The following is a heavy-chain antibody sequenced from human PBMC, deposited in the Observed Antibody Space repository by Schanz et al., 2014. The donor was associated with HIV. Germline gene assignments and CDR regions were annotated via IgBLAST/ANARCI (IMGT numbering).Heavy chain of an antibody. CDR2: ISGSGSNT. D-gene: IGHD6-6*01. J-gene: IGHJ6*02. CDR1: GFTFSSYA. CDR3: ASTVYPYSSSSDYYYGMDV. V-gene: IGHV3-23*04. Sequence: EVQLVEFGGGLVQPGGSLRLSCAASGFTFSSYAMTWVRQAPGKGLEWVSSISGSGSNTYFTDSVKGRFTVSRDNSKNTLYLQMNSLRAEDTAVYYCASTVYPYSSSSDYYYGMDVWGQGTTVTVSS.